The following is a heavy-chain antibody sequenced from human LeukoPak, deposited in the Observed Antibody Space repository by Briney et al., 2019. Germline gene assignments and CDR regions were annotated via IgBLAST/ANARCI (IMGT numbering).Heavy chain of an antibody. V-gene: IGHV3-21*01. CDR2: ISSSSSYI. J-gene: IGHJ4*02. CDR3: ARDWCSSTSCYNFDY. CDR1: GFTFSSYS. D-gene: IGHD2-2*02. Sequence: GGSLRLSCAASGFTFSSYSMNWVRQAPGKGLEWVSSISSSSSYIYYADSVKGRFTTSRDNAKNSLYLQMNSLRAEDTAVYYCARDWCSSTSCYNFDYWGQGTLVTVSS.